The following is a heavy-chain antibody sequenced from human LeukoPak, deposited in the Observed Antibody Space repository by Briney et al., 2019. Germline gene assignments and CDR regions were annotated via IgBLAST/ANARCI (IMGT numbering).Heavy chain of an antibody. Sequence: GGSLRLSCAASGFTFSSYAMNWVRQAPGKGLEWVSAIRGSGGSTYYADSVKGRFTISRDNSKNTLYLQMNSLRAEDTAVYYCAKDHGSSSSIYYFDYWGQGTLVTVSS. CDR1: GFTFSSYA. J-gene: IGHJ4*02. CDR2: IRGSGGST. D-gene: IGHD6-13*01. V-gene: IGHV3-23*01. CDR3: AKDHGSSSSIYYFDY.